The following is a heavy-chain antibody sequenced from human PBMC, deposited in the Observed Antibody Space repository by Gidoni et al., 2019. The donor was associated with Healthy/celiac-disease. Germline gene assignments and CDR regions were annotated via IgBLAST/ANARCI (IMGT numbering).Heavy chain of an antibody. CDR1: GGSISSYY. CDR3: ARDSGYDTAFDI. J-gene: IGHJ3*02. Sequence: QVQLQESGPGLVKPSETLSLTCTVSGGSISSYYWSWIRQTPGKGLEWIGYIYYRGSTNYNPSLKSRFTISVDTSKNQFYLKLSSVTAADTAVYYCARDSGYDTAFDIWGQGTMVTVSS. D-gene: IGHD5-12*01. V-gene: IGHV4-59*01. CDR2: IYYRGST.